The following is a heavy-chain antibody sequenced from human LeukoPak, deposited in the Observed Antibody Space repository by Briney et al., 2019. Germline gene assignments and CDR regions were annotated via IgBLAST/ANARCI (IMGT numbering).Heavy chain of an antibody. Sequence: VASVKVSCKASGYTFTSYGISWVRQAPGQGLEWMGWISAYNGNTNYAQKLQGRVTMTTDTSTSTAYMELRSLRSDDTAVYYCARGPYRSIGELNYYYYMDVWGKGTTVTISS. V-gene: IGHV1-18*01. CDR2: ISAYNGNT. D-gene: IGHD3-10*01. CDR3: ARGPYRSIGELNYYYYMDV. CDR1: GYTFTSYG. J-gene: IGHJ6*03.